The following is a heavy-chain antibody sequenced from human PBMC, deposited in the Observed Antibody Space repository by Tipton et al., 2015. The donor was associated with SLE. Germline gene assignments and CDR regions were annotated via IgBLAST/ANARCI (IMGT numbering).Heavy chain of an antibody. J-gene: IGHJ5*01. CDR3: ARRTVTSDS. V-gene: IGHV4-59*10. D-gene: IGHD4-17*01. CDR1: GGSFSGYY. Sequence: TLSLTCAVYGGSFSGYYWSWIRQPAGKGLEWIGRIYTSGSTYYNPSLKSRVTISVDTSKNQFSLKLSSVTAADTAVYYCARRTVTSDSWGQGTLVTVSS. CDR2: IYTSGST.